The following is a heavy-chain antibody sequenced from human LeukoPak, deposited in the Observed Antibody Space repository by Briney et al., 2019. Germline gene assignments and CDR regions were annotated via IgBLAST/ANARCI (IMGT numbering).Heavy chain of an antibody. Sequence: GGSLRLSCAASGFTSSSYWMHWVRQAPGKGLVWVSRIKSDGSSTNYADSVKGRFTISRDNAKNTLYLQMNSLRAEDTAVYYCARGSAVAGTGDYWGQGTLVTVSS. V-gene: IGHV3-74*01. CDR1: GFTSSSYW. D-gene: IGHD6-19*01. CDR3: ARGSAVAGTGDY. CDR2: IKSDGSST. J-gene: IGHJ4*02.